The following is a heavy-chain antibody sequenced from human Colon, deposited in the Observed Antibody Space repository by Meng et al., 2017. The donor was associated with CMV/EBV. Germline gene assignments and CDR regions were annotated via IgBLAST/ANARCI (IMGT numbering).Heavy chain of an antibody. CDR3: ARDVFRGEAFDI. CDR1: GFTFSSYE. CDR2: ISSSGSTI. D-gene: IGHD3-3*01. Sequence: GGSLRLSCAASGFTFSSYEMNWVRQAPGKGLEWVSYISSSGSTIYYADSVKGRFTISRDNAKNSLYLQMNGLRAEDTAVYYCARDVFRGEAFDIWGQGTMVTVSS. V-gene: IGHV3-48*03. J-gene: IGHJ3*02.